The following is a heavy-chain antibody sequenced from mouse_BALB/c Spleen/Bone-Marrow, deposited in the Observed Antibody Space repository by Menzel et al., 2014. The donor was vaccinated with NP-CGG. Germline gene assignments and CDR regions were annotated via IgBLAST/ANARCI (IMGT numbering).Heavy chain of an antibody. J-gene: IGHJ2*01. CDR1: GFTFTDYY. CDR2: IRNKAYGYTT. Sequence: EVHLVESGGGLVQPGGSLRLSCATSGFTFTDYYMNWVRQPPGKALEWLAFIRNKAYGYTTEYSASVKGWFTISRDNSQNILYLQMNTLRAEDSATYYCARDMGGLLFDSWGQGTTLSVSS. V-gene: IGHV7-3*02. CDR3: ARDMGGLLFDS. D-gene: IGHD1-1*01.